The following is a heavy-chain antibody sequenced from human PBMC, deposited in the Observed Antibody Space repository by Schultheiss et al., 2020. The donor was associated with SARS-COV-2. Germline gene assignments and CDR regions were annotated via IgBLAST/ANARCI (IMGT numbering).Heavy chain of an antibody. V-gene: IGHV3-74*01. CDR3: ASLIFDSAWSGLGVGAFDI. D-gene: IGHD3-3*01. CDR2: INSDGSST. CDR1: GFTFSSYW. J-gene: IGHJ3*02. Sequence: GESLKISCAASGFTFSSYWMHWVRQAPGKGLVWVSRINSDGSSTSYADSVKGRFTISRDNAKNTLYLQMNSLRAEDTAVYYCASLIFDSAWSGLGVGAFDIWGQGTMVTVSS.